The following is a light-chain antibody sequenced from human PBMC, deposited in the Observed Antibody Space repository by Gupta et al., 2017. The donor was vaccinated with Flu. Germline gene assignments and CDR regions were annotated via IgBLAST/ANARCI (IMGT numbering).Light chain of an antibody. CDR3: QEDNSALFT. V-gene: IGKV1-27*01. J-gene: IGKJ3*01. Sequence: LQITQSPSSLSASVGDRVTITCRTSQAISNFLAWYQQKPGRPPKLLIYGASTLQSGVPSRFSGSGSGTXFTFTIXSLQPEAVAIYYCQEDNSALFTFGXATKVHVK. CDR2: GAS. CDR1: QAISNF.